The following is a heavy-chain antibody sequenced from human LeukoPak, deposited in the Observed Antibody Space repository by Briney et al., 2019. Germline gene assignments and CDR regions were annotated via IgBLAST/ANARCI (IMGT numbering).Heavy chain of an antibody. J-gene: IGHJ4*02. CDR3: ARGRWFLDY. Sequence: SETLSLTCAVYGGSFSGYYWSWIRQPPGKGLEWIGEISHSGSTNYNPSLKSRVTISVDTSKNQFSLKLSSVTAADTAVYYCARGRWFLDYWGQGTLVTVSS. V-gene: IGHV4-34*01. D-gene: IGHD2-15*01. CDR1: GGSFSGYY. CDR2: ISHSGST.